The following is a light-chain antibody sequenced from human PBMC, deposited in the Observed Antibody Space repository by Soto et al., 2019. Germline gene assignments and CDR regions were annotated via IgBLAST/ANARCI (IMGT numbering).Light chain of an antibody. V-gene: IGKV1-5*01. CDR3: QQYNSYWT. J-gene: IGKJ1*01. Sequence: DIQMTQSPSTLSASVGDRVTITCRASQSISSWLGWYQQKPGKAPKLLIYDASSLESGLPSRFSGSGSGTEFTLTISSLQPDDFATYYCQQYNSYWTFGQGTKGEIK. CDR1: QSISSW. CDR2: DAS.